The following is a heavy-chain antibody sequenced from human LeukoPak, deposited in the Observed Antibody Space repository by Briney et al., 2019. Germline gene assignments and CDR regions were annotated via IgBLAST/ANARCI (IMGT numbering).Heavy chain of an antibody. CDR3: TGGSGWYSPDY. CDR1: GGSIGSYY. J-gene: IGHJ4*02. D-gene: IGHD6-19*01. CDR2: VYYSGST. Sequence: KPSETLSLTCTVSGGSIGSYYWSWIRQPPGKGLEWIGHVYYSGSTNYNPSLKSRVTMSVDTSRNQFSLKLSSVTAADTAVYYCTGGSGWYSPDYWGQGTLVTVSS. V-gene: IGHV4-59*01.